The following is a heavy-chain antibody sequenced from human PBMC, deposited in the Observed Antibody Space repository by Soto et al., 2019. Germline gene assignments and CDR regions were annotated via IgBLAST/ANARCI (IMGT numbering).Heavy chain of an antibody. J-gene: IGHJ4*02. D-gene: IGHD2-15*01. V-gene: IGHV5-51*01. Sequence: ESLKISCKGSGYSFTTYWIAWVRQMPGKGLEWMGIIYPGDSDTKCSPSFQGQATISVDNSITTAYLQWRSLKASDTAMYYCARFGYCSGPTCYAPLDYWGQGTQINAS. CDR2: IYPGDSDT. CDR3: ARFGYCSGPTCYAPLDY. CDR1: GYSFTTYW.